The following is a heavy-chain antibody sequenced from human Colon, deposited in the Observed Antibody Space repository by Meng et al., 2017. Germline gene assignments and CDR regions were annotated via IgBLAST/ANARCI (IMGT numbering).Heavy chain of an antibody. CDR1: GDSIRSSNW. J-gene: IGHJ4*02. V-gene: IGHV4-4*02. Sequence: VHVRGAGPGLGKPSGTLSLTCAVSGDSIRSSNWWSWVRQPPGRGLEWIGEIYHSGSTNYNPSLKNRLSLTVDKSKNQFSLTLHSVTAADTAVYYCARVIYASGNMAHLDCWGQGTLVTVSS. CDR2: IYHSGST. D-gene: IGHD3-10*01. CDR3: ARVIYASGNMAHLDC.